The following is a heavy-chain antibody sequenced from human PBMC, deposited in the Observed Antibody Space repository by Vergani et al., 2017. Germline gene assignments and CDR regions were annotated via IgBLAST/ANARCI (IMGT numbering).Heavy chain of an antibody. Sequence: QVQLQESGPGLVKPSQTLSLTCTVSGGSLSSGGYYWSWIRQHPGKGLEWIGYIYYSGSTYYNPSLKSRVTISVDTSKNQFSLKLSSVTAADTAVYYCARVGQQLAAFYYFDYWGQGTLVTVSS. CDR2: IYYSGST. CDR3: ARVGQQLAAFYYFDY. V-gene: IGHV4-31*03. J-gene: IGHJ4*02. D-gene: IGHD6-13*01. CDR1: GGSLSSGGYY.